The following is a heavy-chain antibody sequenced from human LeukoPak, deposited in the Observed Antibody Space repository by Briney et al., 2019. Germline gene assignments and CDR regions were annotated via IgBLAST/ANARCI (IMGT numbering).Heavy chain of an antibody. J-gene: IGHJ3*02. Sequence: PGGSLRLSCAVSGFTFSGFWMSWSRQAPGKGLVWVSRIASDGSSTTYADSVKGRFSISRDNAKNTLYLQMNSLRVEDTAVYYCAKDAESDAFDICGQGTMVTVSS. D-gene: IGHD1-14*01. CDR2: IASDGSST. CDR1: GFTFSGFW. V-gene: IGHV3-74*01. CDR3: AKDAESDAFDI.